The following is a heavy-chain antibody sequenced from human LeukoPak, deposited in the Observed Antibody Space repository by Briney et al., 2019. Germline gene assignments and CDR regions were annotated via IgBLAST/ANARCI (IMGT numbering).Heavy chain of an antibody. D-gene: IGHD3-3*01. V-gene: IGHV1-8*01. CDR3: ARGGFKPYDAFDI. CDR1: GYTFTSYD. Sequence: ASVKVSCKASGYTFTSYDINWVRQATGRGLEWMGWMNPNSGNTGYAQKFQGRVTMTRNTSISTAYMELSSLRSDDTAVYYCARGGFKPYDAFDIWGQGTLVTASS. CDR2: MNPNSGNT. J-gene: IGHJ3*02.